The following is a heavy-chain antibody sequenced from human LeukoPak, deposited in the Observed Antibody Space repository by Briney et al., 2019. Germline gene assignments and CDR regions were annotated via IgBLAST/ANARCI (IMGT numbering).Heavy chain of an antibody. V-gene: IGHV4-38-2*01. CDR2: IYHSGST. CDR1: GHSISSGYY. Sequence: PSETLSLTCAVSGHSISSGYYWGWIRQPPGQGLEWIGSIYHSGSTYYNPSLKSRITISLDTSKNQFSLKLSSVTAADTAVYYCVGGPDAFDIWGQGTMVTVSS. J-gene: IGHJ3*02. D-gene: IGHD3-16*01. CDR3: VGGPDAFDI.